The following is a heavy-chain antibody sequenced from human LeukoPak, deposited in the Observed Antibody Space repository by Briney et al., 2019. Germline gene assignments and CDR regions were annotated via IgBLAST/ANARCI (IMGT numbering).Heavy chain of an antibody. V-gene: IGHV1-24*01. Sequence: ASVKVSFKFSGCNFNELSMHWVRQAPGKGLEWMGGFDPEDGETIYAQKFQGRVTMTEDTPTDTAYMELSSLRSEDTAVYYCASADPRLYTIRYFEYWGQGTLVTVSS. D-gene: IGHD3-16*01. J-gene: IGHJ4*02. CDR2: FDPEDGET. CDR1: GCNFNELS. CDR3: ASADPRLYTIRYFEY.